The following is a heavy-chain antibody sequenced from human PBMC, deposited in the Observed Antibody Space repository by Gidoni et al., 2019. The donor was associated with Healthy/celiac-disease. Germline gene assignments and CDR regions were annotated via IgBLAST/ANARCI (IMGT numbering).Heavy chain of an antibody. Sequence: QVQLQESGPGLVKPSETLSLTCTVSGGSISSYYRSWTRQHPGKGLEWIGYIYYGGSTNYNPSLKSRVTISVDTSKNQFSLKLSSVTAADTAVYYCARERTYGDYNYYYYGMDVWGQGTTVTVSS. D-gene: IGHD4-17*01. V-gene: IGHV4-59*01. CDR3: ARERTYGDYNYYYYGMDV. CDR1: GGSISSYY. CDR2: IYYGGST. J-gene: IGHJ6*02.